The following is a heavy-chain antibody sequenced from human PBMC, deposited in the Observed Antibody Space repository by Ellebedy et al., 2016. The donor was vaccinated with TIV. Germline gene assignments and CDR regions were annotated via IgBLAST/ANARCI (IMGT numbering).Heavy chain of an antibody. CDR2: ISKSGSST. D-gene: IGHD1-26*01. J-gene: IGHJ4*02. CDR1: GFSFSGYA. Sequence: GESLKISCAASGFSFSGYAMSWVRQAPGKGLEWVSSISKSGSSTYYADSVKGRFTVSRDNPKNTLYLQMNSLRAEDTAVYYCVRGAGSYHFDYWGQGTLVTV. CDR3: VRGAGSYHFDY. V-gene: IGHV3-23*01.